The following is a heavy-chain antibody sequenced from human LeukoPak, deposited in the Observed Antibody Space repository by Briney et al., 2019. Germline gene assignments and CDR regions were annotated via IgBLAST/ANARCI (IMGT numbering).Heavy chain of an antibody. V-gene: IGHV3-23*01. CDR1: GFTFSSYA. J-gene: IGHJ4*02. D-gene: IGHD3-22*01. CDR3: AKGSYYDSPYGFDY. CDR2: VSGSGVST. Sequence: GGSLRLSSAASGFTFSSYAMSWVRQAPGKGLEWVSSVSGSGVSTYYIDSVKGRLTISRDNPMNTLYLQMSSLRAEDTAIYYCAKGSYYDSPYGFDYWGQGILVTVSS.